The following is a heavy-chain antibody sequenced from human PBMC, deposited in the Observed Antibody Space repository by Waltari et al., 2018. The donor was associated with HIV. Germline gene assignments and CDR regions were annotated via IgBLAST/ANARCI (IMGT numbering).Heavy chain of an antibody. V-gene: IGHV3-30*04. Sequence: QVQLVESGGGVVQPGRSLRLSCAASGFTFRSYPMQWVRQAPGKGREWVSFISYDGRNKYYADSVKGRFTISRDNSKNTLYLQMNSLRAEDTAVYYWARDPSLEHSWFDPWGQGTLVTVSS. D-gene: IGHD1-1*01. CDR3: ARDPSLEHSWFDP. CDR1: GFTFRSYP. J-gene: IGHJ5*02. CDR2: ISYDGRNK.